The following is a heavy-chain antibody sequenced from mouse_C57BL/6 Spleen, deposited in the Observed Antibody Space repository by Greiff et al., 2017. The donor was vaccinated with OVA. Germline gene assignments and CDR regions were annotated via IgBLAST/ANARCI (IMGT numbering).Heavy chain of an antibody. CDR3: ARRWDGY. Sequence: EVQRVESGPELVKPGASVKISCKASGYSFTGYYMNWVKQSPEKSLEWIGEINPSTGGTTYNQKFKAKATLTVDKSSSTAYMQLKGLTSEDSAVYYCARRWDGYWGQGTTLTVSS. CDR2: INPSTGGT. CDR1: GYSFTGYY. D-gene: IGHD4-1*01. J-gene: IGHJ2*01. V-gene: IGHV1-42*01.